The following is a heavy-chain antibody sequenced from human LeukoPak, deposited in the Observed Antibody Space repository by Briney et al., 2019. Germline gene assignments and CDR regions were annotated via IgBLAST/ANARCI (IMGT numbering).Heavy chain of an antibody. CDR3: ARWRRDYDSSGYYYGMDV. CDR1: GYSFTSYW. CDR2: IYPGDSDT. D-gene: IGHD3-22*01. J-gene: IGHJ6*02. Sequence: GESLKISCKGYGYSFTSYWIGWVRQMPGKGLEWMGIIYPGDSDTRYSPSFQGQVTISADKSISTAYLQWSSLKASDTAMYYCARWRRDYDSSGYYYGMDVWGQGTTVTVSS. V-gene: IGHV5-51*01.